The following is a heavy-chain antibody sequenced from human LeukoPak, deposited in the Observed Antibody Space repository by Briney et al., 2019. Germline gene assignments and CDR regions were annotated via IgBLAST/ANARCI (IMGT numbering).Heavy chain of an antibody. J-gene: IGHJ3*02. Sequence: SETLSLTCAVSGGSITPYYWSWVRQPPGKGLEWIGYIHYSGSTKYKPSLQSRVTISVDTSNNQFSLKLSSATAADTAVYYCARYYYASGTKAFDIWGQGTMVTVSS. CDR1: GGSITPYY. D-gene: IGHD3-10*01. V-gene: IGHV4-59*01. CDR3: ARYYYASGTKAFDI. CDR2: IHYSGST.